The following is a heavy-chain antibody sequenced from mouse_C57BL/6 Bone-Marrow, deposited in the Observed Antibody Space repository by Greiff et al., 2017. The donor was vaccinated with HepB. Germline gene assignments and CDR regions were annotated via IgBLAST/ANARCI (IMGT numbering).Heavy chain of an antibody. CDR1: GFTFSDYG. Sequence: EVKVVESGGGLVKPGGSLKLSCAASGFTFSDYGMHWVRQAPEKGLEWVAYISSGSSTIYYADTVKGRFTISRDNAKNTLFLQMTSLRSEDTAMYYCARNYYYGSSYGAYWGQGTLVTVSA. D-gene: IGHD1-1*01. V-gene: IGHV5-17*01. CDR3: ARNYYYGSSYGAY. CDR2: ISSGSSTI. J-gene: IGHJ3*01.